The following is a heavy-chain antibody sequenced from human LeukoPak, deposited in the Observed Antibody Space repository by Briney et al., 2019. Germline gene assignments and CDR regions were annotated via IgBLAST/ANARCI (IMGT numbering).Heavy chain of an antibody. CDR2: MYYSGST. V-gene: IGHV4-59*01. CDR1: GGSISNYY. J-gene: IGHJ4*02. D-gene: IGHD6-13*01. CDR3: AGGLIAAAGTRVDY. Sequence: SETLSLTCTVSGGSISNYYWSWIRQPPGKGLEWIGYMYYSGSTNYNPSLKSRVTISADTSKNQFSLKLSSVTAADTAVYYCAGGLIAAAGTRVDYWGQGTLVTVSS.